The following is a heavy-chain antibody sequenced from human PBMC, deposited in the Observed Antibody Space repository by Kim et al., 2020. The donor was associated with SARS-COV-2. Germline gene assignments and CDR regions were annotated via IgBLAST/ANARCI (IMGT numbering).Heavy chain of an antibody. D-gene: IGHD4-17*01. CDR3: ARDSHRAERPTVTNY. Sequence: DSVEGRFTISRDNSKNPLYLQMNSLRAEDTAVYYCARDSHRAERPTVTNYWGQGTLVTVSS. J-gene: IGHJ4*02. V-gene: IGHV3-30*01.